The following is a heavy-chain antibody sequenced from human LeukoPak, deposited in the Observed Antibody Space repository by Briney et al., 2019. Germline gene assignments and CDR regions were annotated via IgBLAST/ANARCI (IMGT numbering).Heavy chain of an antibody. CDR2: INPNSGGT. CDR3: TREDDSSGYRPFDI. D-gene: IGHD3-22*01. Sequence: ASVKVSCKASGYTFTGYYIHWVRQAPGQGLAWMGRINPNSGGTNYAQKFQGRVTMTRDTSISTAYMDLSSLRSDDTAVYYCTREDDSSGYRPFDIWGQGTMVTVSS. V-gene: IGHV1-2*06. J-gene: IGHJ3*02. CDR1: GYTFTGYY.